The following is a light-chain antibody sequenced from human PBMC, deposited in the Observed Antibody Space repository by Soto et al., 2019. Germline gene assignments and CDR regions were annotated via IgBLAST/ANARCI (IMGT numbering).Light chain of an antibody. CDR3: QQYHSWT. V-gene: IGKV1-5*03. J-gene: IGKJ1*01. CDR1: QSISSW. Sequence: DIQMTQSPSTLAASVGDRVTITCRASQSISSWMAWYQQKPGKAPKLLIYTASSLQSGVPSRFSGSGSGTEFTLTISSLQPDDFATHYCQQYHSWTFGQGTKVEIK. CDR2: TAS.